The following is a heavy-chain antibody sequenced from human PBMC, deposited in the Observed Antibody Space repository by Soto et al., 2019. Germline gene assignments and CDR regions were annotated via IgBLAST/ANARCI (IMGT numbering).Heavy chain of an antibody. CDR2: ISAGNGNT. CDR1: GYTFTSYA. V-gene: IGHV1-3*01. D-gene: IGHD3-22*01. J-gene: IGHJ4*02. CDR3: ARKGGGSGYCFDY. Sequence: ASVKVSCKASGYTFTSYAMHWVRQAPGQRLEWMGWISAGNGNTKYSQKFQGRVTITRDTSASTAYMELSSLRSEDTAVYYCARKGGGSGYCFDYWGQGTLVTVSS.